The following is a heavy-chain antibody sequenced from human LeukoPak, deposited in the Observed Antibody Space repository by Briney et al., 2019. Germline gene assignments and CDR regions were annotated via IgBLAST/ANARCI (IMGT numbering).Heavy chain of an antibody. CDR2: INNDGSGT. CDR3: VRGGESTWS. Sequence: GSLRLSCAASGFTFSSYWMHWVRQAPGKGPVWVSRINNDGSGTTYADSVKGRFTISRDDAKNTLYLQMNSLRAEGTAVYYCVRGGESTWSWGQGTLVTVSS. J-gene: IGHJ5*02. D-gene: IGHD2-15*01. V-gene: IGHV3-74*01. CDR1: GFTFSSYW.